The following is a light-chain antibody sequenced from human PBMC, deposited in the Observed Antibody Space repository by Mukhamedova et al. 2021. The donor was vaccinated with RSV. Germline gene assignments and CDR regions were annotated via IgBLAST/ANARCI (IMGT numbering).Light chain of an antibody. CDR3: QQYGGSSYT. CDR2: GAS. J-gene: IGKJ2*01. Sequence: QKPDQAPRLLIYGASSRATGIPDRFSGSGSGADFTLTISRLEPEDFAVYYCQQYGGSSYTFGQGTKLEIK. V-gene: IGKV3-20*01.